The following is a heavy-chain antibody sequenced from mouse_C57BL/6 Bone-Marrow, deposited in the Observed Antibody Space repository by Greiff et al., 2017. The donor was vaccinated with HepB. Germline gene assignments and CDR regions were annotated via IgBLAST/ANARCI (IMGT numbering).Heavy chain of an antibody. V-gene: IGHV5-16*01. D-gene: IGHD4-1*01. CDR1: GFTFSDYY. CDR2: INYDGSST. Sequence: EVKLTESEGGLVQPGSSMKLSCTASGFTFSDYYMAWVRQVPEKGLEWVANINYDGSSTYYLDSLKSRFIISRDNAKNILYLQMSSLKSEDTATYYCARNWVLDYWGQGTTLTVSS. J-gene: IGHJ2*01. CDR3: ARNWVLDY.